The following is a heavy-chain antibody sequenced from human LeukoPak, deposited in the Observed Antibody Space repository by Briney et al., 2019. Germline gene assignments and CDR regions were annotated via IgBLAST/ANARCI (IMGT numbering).Heavy chain of an antibody. J-gene: IGHJ4*02. Sequence: PSETLSLTCTVSGGSISSGSYYWSWVRQPPGKGLEWIGYIYCSGSTYYNPSLKSRFAISVDTSKNQFSLNLSSVTAAGTAVYYCARSSFYSRSWYFDYWGQGTLVTVSS. V-gene: IGHV4-30-4*08. CDR2: IYCSGST. CDR3: ARSSFYSRSWYFDY. D-gene: IGHD6-13*01. CDR1: GGSISSGSYY.